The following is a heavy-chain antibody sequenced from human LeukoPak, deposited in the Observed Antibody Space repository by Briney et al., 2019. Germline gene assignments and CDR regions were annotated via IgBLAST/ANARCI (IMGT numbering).Heavy chain of an antibody. CDR2: IRYDGSNK. Sequence: GGSLRLSCAASGFTFSSYGMHWVRQAPGKGLEWVAFIRYDGSNKYYADSVKGRFTISRDNSKNTLYLQMNSLRPEDTAVYYCAKDRSKGSYGDDFDFWGQGTLVTVSS. D-gene: IGHD1-26*01. V-gene: IGHV3-30*02. J-gene: IGHJ4*02. CDR1: GFTFSSYG. CDR3: AKDRSKGSYGDDFDF.